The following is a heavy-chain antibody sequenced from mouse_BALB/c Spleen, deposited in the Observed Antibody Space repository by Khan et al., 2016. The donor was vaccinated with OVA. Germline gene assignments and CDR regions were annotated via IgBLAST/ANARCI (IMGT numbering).Heavy chain of an antibody. V-gene: IGHV3-2*02. CDR3: ASIYRGDFDY. D-gene: IGHD2-14*01. CDR1: GFSITSYYV. CDR2: ISYSGNT. J-gene: IGHJ2*01. Sequence: VQLKESGPGLVKPSQSLSLTCTVTGFSITSYYVSYWLRPFPGNKLECMAYISYSGNTKYNPSLKGRISITRDTAKNQFFLQLNSVTIEDTATYYCASIYRGDFDYWGQGTTLTVSS.